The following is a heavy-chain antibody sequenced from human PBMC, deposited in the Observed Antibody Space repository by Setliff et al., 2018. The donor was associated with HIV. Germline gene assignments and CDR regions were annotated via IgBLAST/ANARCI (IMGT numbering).Heavy chain of an antibody. CDR1: GYNFENYA. J-gene: IGHJ5*02. CDR2: INANIGSP. Sequence: VASVKVSCKTSGYNFENYAINWVRQAPGQGLEWMGWINANIGSPTYAQAFTGRFFFSVDTAVATAYLQINNLKTEDTAVYFCARGLYGDYGGDLNWLDPWGHGTRVTVSS. D-gene: IGHD4-17*01. CDR3: ARGLYGDYGGDLNWLDP. V-gene: IGHV7-4-1*02.